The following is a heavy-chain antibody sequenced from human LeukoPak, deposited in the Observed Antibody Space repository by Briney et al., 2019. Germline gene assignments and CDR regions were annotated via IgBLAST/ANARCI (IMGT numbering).Heavy chain of an antibody. D-gene: IGHD3-10*01. CDR1: GDSISTSNSY. CDR2: IYYSGST. V-gene: IGHV4-61*05. CDR3: ARLWFGEPAFDI. Sequence: PSETLSLTCTVSGDSISTSNSYWGWIRQPPGEGLEWIGYIYYSGSTNYNPSLKSRVTISVDTSKNQFSLKLSSVTAADTAVYYCARLWFGEPAFDIWGQGTMVTVSS. J-gene: IGHJ3*02.